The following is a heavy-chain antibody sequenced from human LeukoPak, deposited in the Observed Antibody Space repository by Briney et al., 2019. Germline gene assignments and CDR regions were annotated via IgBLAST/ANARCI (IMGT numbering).Heavy chain of an antibody. Sequence: GGSLRLSCAASGFTFDDYGMSWVRQVPGKGLEWVSYISSSGRTRYYADSVKGRFTISRENVKNSLYLQMDSLRAEDTALYYCARGYIVRGMDVWGQGTTVIVSS. V-gene: IGHV3-48*03. J-gene: IGHJ6*02. CDR3: ARGYIVRGMDV. CDR2: ISSSGRTR. CDR1: GFTFDDYG. D-gene: IGHD3-10*02.